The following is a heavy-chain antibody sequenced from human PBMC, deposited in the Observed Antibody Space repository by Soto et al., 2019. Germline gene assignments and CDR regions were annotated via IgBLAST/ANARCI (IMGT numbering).Heavy chain of an antibody. CDR1: GYTFTSYD. CDR2: MNPNSGNT. Sequence: QVQLVQSGAEVKKPGASVKVSCKASGYTFTSYDINWVRQATGPGLEWMGWMNPNSGNTGYAQKFLGRVTMTRSTSNSTAYMELSSLRSEAAAVYYCAREKSGYYDYWGQGTLVTVSS. CDR3: AREKSGYYDY. V-gene: IGHV1-8*01. D-gene: IGHD3-3*01. J-gene: IGHJ4*02.